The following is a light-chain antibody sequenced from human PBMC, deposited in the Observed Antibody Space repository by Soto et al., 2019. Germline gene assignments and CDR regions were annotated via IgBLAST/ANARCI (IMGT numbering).Light chain of an antibody. CDR2: EVT. J-gene: IGLJ1*01. CDR1: SSDVGDYIY. Sequence: SALTQPASVSGSPGQSITISCTGTSSDVGDYIYVSWYQHHPGKAPKVMIYEVTNRPSGVSDRFSGSKSGNTASLTISGLQAEDEADYYCCSYTSSRTYVFGTGTKVTVL. V-gene: IGLV2-14*01. CDR3: CSYTSSRTYV.